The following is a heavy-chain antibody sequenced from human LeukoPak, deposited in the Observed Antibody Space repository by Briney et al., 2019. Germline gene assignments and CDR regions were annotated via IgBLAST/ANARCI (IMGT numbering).Heavy chain of an antibody. CDR2: ISGSGGST. CDR1: GFTFSSYA. CDR3: AKDLSSSETEYFQH. V-gene: IGHV3-23*01. J-gene: IGHJ1*01. Sequence: GGSLRLSCAASGFTFSSYAMSWVRQAPGKGLEWVSAISGSGGSTYYADSVKGRFTISRDNSKNTLCLQMNSLRAEDTAVYYCAKDLSSSETEYFQHWGQGTLVTVSS. D-gene: IGHD6-13*01.